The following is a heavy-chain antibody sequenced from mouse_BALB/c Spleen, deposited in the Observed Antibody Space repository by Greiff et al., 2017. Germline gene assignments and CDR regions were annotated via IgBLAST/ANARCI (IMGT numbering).Heavy chain of an antibody. CDR3: ARSGCDECDVAWFAY. J-gene: IGHJ3*01. V-gene: IGHV1S41*01. D-gene: IGHD3-1*01. Sequence: DLVKPGASVKLSFKASGYTLTSYWLNRIKQRPGQGLEWIGRIAPGSGSTYYNEMFKGKATLTVDPSSNSAYIQLSSLSSEGSAVYFCARSGCDECDVAWFAYWGQGTLVTVSA. CDR1: GYTLTSYW. CDR2: IAPGSGST.